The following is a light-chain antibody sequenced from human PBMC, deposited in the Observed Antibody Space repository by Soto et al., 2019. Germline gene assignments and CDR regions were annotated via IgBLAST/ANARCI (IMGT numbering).Light chain of an antibody. J-gene: IGKJ1*01. Sequence: EIGVTQSPATLSVYKRERATLSCRPSQSVSSNLAWYQQKPGQAPRLLIYGASTRATGIPARFSGSGSGTELTLTISSLQSEDFAVYYCPQSTNWPQTFAQGSKVDI. CDR1: QSVSSN. V-gene: IGKV3-15*01. CDR2: GAS. CDR3: PQSTNWPQT.